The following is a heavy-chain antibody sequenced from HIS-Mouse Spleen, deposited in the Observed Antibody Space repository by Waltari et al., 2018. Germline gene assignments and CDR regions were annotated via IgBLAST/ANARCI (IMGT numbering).Heavy chain of an antibody. D-gene: IGHD6-13*01. CDR2: IYYSGST. CDR3: AREIPYSSSWYDWYFDL. Sequence: QLQLQESGPGLVKPSETLSLTCTVSGGSISSSSYYWSWIRQPPGKGLEWIVSIYYSGSTYYNPSLKSRVTISVDTSKNQFSLKLSSVTAADTAVYYCAREIPYSSSWYDWYFDLWGRGTLVTVSS. V-gene: IGHV4-39*07. CDR1: GGSISSSSYY. J-gene: IGHJ2*01.